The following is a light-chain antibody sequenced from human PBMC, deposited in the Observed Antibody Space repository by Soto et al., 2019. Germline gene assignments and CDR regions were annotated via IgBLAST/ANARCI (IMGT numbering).Light chain of an antibody. J-gene: IGKJ4*01. CDR1: QSISNDH. CDR3: QYYGSSVT. Sequence: EIVVTQSPGTLSLSPGERATLSCRASQSISNDHLAWYQQKPGQAPRLLIYGTSNRATGGIADRFSGSGSGKDFTPTISRLEPEDFAVYYCQYYGSSVTFAGGTKVEIK. CDR2: GTS. V-gene: IGKV3-20*01.